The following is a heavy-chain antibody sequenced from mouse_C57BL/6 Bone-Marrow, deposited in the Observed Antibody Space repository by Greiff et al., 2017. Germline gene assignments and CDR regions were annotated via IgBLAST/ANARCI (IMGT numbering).Heavy chain of an antibody. CDR3: TRGVLTDY. Sequence: VQLQQSGAELVRPGASVKLSCTASGFNINDDYMHWVKQRPEQGLEWIGWIDPENGDTEYASKFQGKATITADTSSNTAYLQLSSLTSEDTAVYYCTRGVLTDYWGQGTTLTVSS. D-gene: IGHD2-14*01. CDR1: GFNINDDY. CDR2: IDPENGDT. J-gene: IGHJ2*01. V-gene: IGHV14-4*01.